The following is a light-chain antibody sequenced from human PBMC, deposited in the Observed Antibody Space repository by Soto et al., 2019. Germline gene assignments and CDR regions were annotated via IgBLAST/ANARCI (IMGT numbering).Light chain of an antibody. CDR1: QSISNY. CDR2: AAS. CDR3: QQGYNTPGT. V-gene: IGKV1-39*01. Sequence: DIQMTQSPSSLSASVGDRVTITCRARQSISNYLNWYQQKPGKAPNLLIYAASSLHSGGPSRFSGSGTGTDVTLTSSSLQPEDFATYVCQQGYNTPGTFGQGTKVEIK. J-gene: IGKJ1*01.